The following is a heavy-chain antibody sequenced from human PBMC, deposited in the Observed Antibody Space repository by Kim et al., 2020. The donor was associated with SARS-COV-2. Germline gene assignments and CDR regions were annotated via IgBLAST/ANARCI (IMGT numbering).Heavy chain of an antibody. CDR3: AAECGGDCYSSYYYYGMDV. CDR2: IVVGSGNT. J-gene: IGHJ6*02. D-gene: IGHD2-21*02. Sequence: SVKVSCKASGFTFTSSAMQWVRQARGQRLEWIGWIVVGSGNTNYAQKFQERVTITRDMSTSTAYMELSSLRSEDTAVYYCAAECGGDCYSSYYYYGMDVWGQGTTVTVSS. CDR1: GFTFTSSA. V-gene: IGHV1-58*02.